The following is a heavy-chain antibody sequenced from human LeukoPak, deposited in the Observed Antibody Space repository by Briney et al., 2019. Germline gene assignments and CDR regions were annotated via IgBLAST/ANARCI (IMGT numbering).Heavy chain of an antibody. CDR2: IYHSGST. CDR1: GGSISSGGYS. CDR3: AAARYDSSGYPRLSFSFQH. D-gene: IGHD3-22*01. V-gene: IGHV4-30-2*01. Sequence: KSSQTLSLTCAVSGGSISSGGYSWSWIRQPPGKGLEWIGYIYHSGSTYYNPSLKSRVTISVDRSKNQFSLKLSSVTAADTAVYYCAAARYDSSGYPRLSFSFQHWGQGTLVTVSS. J-gene: IGHJ1*01.